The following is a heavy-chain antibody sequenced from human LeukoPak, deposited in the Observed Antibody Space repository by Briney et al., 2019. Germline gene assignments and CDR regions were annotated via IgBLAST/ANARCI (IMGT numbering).Heavy chain of an antibody. V-gene: IGHV4-61*02. CDR2: IHTSGST. CDR3: ASSTRSGWSHN. J-gene: IGHJ4*02. CDR1: GGSISSGSYY. Sequence: SQTLSLTCTVSGGSISSGSYYWSWIRQPAGKGLEWIGRIHTSGSTNYNPSLKSRVTISVDTSKNQFSLKLSSVTAADTAVYYCASSTRSGWSHNWGQGTLVTVSS. D-gene: IGHD6-19*01.